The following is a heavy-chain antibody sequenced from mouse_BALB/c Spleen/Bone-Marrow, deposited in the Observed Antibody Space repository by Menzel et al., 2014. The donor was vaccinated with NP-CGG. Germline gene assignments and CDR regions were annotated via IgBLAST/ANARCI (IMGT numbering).Heavy chain of an antibody. J-gene: IGHJ4*01. CDR2: ISYSGIT. CDR1: GYSITSDYA. V-gene: IGHV3-2*02. CDR3: ARRYYAMDY. Sequence: EVKLVESGPGLVKPSQSLSLTCTVTGYSITSDYAWNWIRQFPGTKLEWMGYISYSGITSYNPSLKSRISITRDTSKNQFFLQLNSVTTEDTATYYCARRYYAMDYWGQGTSVTVSS.